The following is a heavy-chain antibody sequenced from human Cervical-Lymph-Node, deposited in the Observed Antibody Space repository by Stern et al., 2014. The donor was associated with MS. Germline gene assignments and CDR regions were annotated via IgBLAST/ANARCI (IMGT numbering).Heavy chain of an antibody. CDR1: GFTFSDYA. V-gene: IGHV3-23*04. D-gene: IGHD4-17*01. CDR2: ISGGGRRT. J-gene: IGHJ4*02. CDR3: AKEESDYTSPYYFDT. Sequence: EVQLEESGGGLEQPGGSLRLSCAASGFTFSDYAMNWVRQAPGKGLQCVSTISGGGRRTYYADSVKGRFTISRDNSKNTLYLQMISLRAEDTAVYYCAKEESDYTSPYYFDTWGQGTLVTVSS.